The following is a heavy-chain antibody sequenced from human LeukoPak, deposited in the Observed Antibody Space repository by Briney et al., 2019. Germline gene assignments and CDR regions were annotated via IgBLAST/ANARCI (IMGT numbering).Heavy chain of an antibody. V-gene: IGHV1-24*01. Sequence: ASVKVSCKVSGYTLTELSMHWVRQAPGKGLEWMGGFDPEDGETIYAQKFQGRVTMTEDTSTDTAYMELSSLRSEDTAVYYCVAWIGSNYGAYCDWFDSLREGTLVTVCS. D-gene: IGHD4-11*01. CDR3: VAWIGSNYGAYCDWFDS. J-gene: IGHJ5*01. CDR2: FDPEDGET. CDR1: GYTLTELS.